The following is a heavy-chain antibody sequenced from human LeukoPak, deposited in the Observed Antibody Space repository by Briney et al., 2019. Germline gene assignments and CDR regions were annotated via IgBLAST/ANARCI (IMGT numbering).Heavy chain of an antibody. CDR1: GGSINRSSRYY. Sequence: SVTLSLTCTVSGGSINRSSRYYWGWIRQPPGKGLEWIGSIFYSGSTYYNPSLKSRVTISVDTSNNQFSLKLTSMTAADTAVYYCARHVPSTIFFNWFDPWGQGTLVTVSS. D-gene: IGHD3-3*01. CDR3: ARHVPSTIFFNWFDP. J-gene: IGHJ5*02. CDR2: IFYSGST. V-gene: IGHV4-39*01.